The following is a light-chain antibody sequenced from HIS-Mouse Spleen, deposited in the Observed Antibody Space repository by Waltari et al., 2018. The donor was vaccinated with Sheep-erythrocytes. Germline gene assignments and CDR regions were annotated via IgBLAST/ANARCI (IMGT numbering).Light chain of an antibody. V-gene: IGLV2-14*01. Sequence: SALTQPASVSGSPGQSITISCTGTSSDVGGYNYVPWYQQHPGNAPKLMIYEVSNRPSGVSNRFSGSKAGNTASLTISGLQAEDEADYYCSSYTSSSTVVFGGGTKLTVL. CDR2: EVS. CDR3: SSYTSSSTVV. J-gene: IGLJ2*01. CDR1: SSDVGGYNY.